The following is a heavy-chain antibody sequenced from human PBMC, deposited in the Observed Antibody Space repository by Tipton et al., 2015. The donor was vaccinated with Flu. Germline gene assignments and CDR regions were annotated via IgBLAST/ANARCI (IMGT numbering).Heavy chain of an antibody. J-gene: IGHJ2*01. Sequence: TLSLTCTVSGGSLSSYFWSWIRQPAGKGLEWIGRIYPSGNTNYNPSLQSRVTMSVDTPRNQFSLSLTSVTAADAAIYYCARSGSYHHYYFDPWGRGTLVSVSS. CDR3: ARSGSYHHYYFDP. D-gene: IGHD1-26*01. CDR2: IYPSGNT. CDR1: GGSLSSYF. V-gene: IGHV4-4*07.